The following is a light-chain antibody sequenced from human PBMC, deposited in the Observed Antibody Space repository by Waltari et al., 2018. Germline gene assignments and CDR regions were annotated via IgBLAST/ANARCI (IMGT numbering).Light chain of an antibody. V-gene: IGLV2-14*01. CDR2: DVG. J-gene: IGLJ1*01. CDR3: SSYTNSTTLL. Sequence: QSALTQPASVSGSPGQSITISCTGSSTDVGAYNFVSWYQQHPGKVPKLILYDVGNRPSGISHRFSASKSGNTASLTISGLQEEDEGEYYCSSYTNSTTLLFGTGTRLTVL. CDR1: STDVGAYNF.